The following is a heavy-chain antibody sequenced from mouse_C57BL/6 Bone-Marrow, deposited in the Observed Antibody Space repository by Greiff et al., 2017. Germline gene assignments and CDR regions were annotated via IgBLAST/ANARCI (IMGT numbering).Heavy chain of an antibody. V-gene: IGHV5-9-1*02. D-gene: IGHD1-1*01. CDR3: TREPYYGSLYFGY. J-gene: IGHJ2*01. CDR1: GFTFSSYA. CDR2: ISSGGDYT. Sequence: EVQGVQSGAGLVKPGGSLKLSCAASGFTFSSYAMSWVRQTPEKRLEWVAYISSGGDYTYYADTVKGRFTISRDKSMNTLYLQMSSLKSEDTAMYYCTREPYYGSLYFGYWGQGTTLTVAS.